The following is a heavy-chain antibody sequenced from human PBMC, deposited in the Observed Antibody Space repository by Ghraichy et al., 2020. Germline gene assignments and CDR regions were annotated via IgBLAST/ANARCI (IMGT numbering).Heavy chain of an antibody. V-gene: IGHV3-30-3*01. D-gene: IGHD5-18*01. Sequence: GESLNISCAASGFTFSSYAMHWVRQAPGKGLEWVAVISYDGSNKYYGDSVKGRFTISRDNSKNTLYLQMNSLRVEDTAVYYCATDPNAYSSNSGRDYWGQGTLVTVSS. J-gene: IGHJ4*02. CDR1: GFTFSSYA. CDR3: ATDPNAYSSNSGRDY. CDR2: ISYDGSNK.